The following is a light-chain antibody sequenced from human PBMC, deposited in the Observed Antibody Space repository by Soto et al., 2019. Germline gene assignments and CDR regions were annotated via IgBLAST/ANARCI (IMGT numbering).Light chain of an antibody. Sequence: EIVMTQSPATLSVSPGETATLSCRASQSVSSNLAWYQQKPDQAPRLLIYGASTRATGIPARFSGGGSGTEFTLTISSLQSEDFAVYFCQQYDIWWTFGQGTKVDIK. V-gene: IGKV3-15*01. CDR3: QQYDIWWT. J-gene: IGKJ1*01. CDR1: QSVSSN. CDR2: GAS.